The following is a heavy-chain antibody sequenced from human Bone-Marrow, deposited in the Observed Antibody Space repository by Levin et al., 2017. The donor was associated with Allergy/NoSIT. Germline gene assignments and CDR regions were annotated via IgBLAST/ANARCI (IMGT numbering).Heavy chain of an antibody. D-gene: IGHD3-9*01. Sequence: SCAASGFTFSNYGMHWVRQAPGKGLEWVALIWYDATKIYYGDSVKGRFTISRDNSKNTLYLQMNSLRAEDTAVYYCARDLIPYDTLTGLEYWGQGTLVTVSS. CDR1: GFTFSNYG. J-gene: IGHJ4*02. V-gene: IGHV3-33*01. CDR3: ARDLIPYDTLTGLEY. CDR2: IWYDATKI.